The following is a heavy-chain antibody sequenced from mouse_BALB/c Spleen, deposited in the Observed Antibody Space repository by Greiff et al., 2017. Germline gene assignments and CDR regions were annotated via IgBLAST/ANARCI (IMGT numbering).Heavy chain of an antibody. CDR1: GYTFTDYY. CDR2: IYPGSGNT. D-gene: IGHD2-14*01. Sequence: VQLQESGPELVKPGASVKISCKASGYTFTDYYINWVKQKPGQGLEWIGWIYPGSGNTKYNEKFKDKATLTVDKSSSTAYMQLSSPTSEDSAVYYCTRAGRYDSYAMDYWGQGTSVTVSS. CDR3: TRAGRYDSYAMDY. J-gene: IGHJ4*01. V-gene: IGHV1-84*01.